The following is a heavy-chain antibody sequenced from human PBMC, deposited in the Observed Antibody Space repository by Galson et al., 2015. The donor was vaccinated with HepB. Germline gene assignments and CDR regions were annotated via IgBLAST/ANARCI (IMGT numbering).Heavy chain of an antibody. V-gene: IGHV4-59*13. Sequence: TLSLTCTVSGDSITGYILNWFRQSPGKGLEWIGYIYYSGTTNYSPSLKSRITISLDTSKNQFSLKLRSVTAADTAMYYCARSRSCSGTSCFDVWGQGTTVTASS. D-gene: IGHD2-2*01. CDR2: IYYSGTT. J-gene: IGHJ6*02. CDR3: ARSRSCSGTSCFDV. CDR1: GDSITGYI.